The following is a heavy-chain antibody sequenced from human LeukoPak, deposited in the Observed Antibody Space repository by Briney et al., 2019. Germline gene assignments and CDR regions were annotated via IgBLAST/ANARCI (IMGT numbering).Heavy chain of an antibody. Sequence: EASVTVSCKASGGTFSIYAISWVRQAPGQGLEWMGGIIPIFGTANYAQKFQGRVTITADESTSTAYMELSSLRSEDTAVYYCAMTRGLFDPWGQGPLVTVSS. CDR3: AMTRGLFDP. J-gene: IGHJ5*02. V-gene: IGHV1-69*01. D-gene: IGHD1-26*01. CDR2: IIPIFGTA. CDR1: GGTFSIYA.